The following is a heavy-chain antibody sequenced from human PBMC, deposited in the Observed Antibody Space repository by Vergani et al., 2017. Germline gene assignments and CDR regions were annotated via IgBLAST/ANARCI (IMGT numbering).Heavy chain of an antibody. CDR2: IRHRSSYI. CDR3: AGGTLSAAGGVGY. D-gene: IGHD6-13*01. V-gene: IGHV3-21*01. Sequence: EMQLLGSGGGLVKPGGSLRLSCAASGFTFSSYSMNWVRQAPGKGLEWVSSIRHRSSYIYYADSGKCRFTSSRANATSSRYLQMNSLRAEDTAVYYCAGGTLSAAGGVGYWGQGTLVTVSS. J-gene: IGHJ4*02. CDR1: GFTFSSYS.